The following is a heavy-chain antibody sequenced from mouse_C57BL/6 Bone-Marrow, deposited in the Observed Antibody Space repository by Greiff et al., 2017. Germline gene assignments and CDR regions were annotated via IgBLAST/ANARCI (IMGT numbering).Heavy chain of an antibody. CDR3: ARGGLLRFAY. CDR1: GFTFSSYA. J-gene: IGHJ3*01. Sequence: VQLKESGGGLVKPGGSLKLSCAASGFTFSSYAMSWVRQTPEKRLEWVATISDGGSYTYYPDNVKGRFTISRDNAKNNLYLQMSHLKSEDTAMYYCARGGLLRFAYWGQGTLVTVSA. V-gene: IGHV5-4*01. D-gene: IGHD2-3*01. CDR2: ISDGGSYT.